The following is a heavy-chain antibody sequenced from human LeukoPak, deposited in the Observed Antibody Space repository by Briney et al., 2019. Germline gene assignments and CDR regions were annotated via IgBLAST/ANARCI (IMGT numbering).Heavy chain of an antibody. CDR2: INHSGST. Sequence: PESRSLTWTVSGGSISTYYWSWISQLQGEWLGWIWEINHSGSTNYNPSLKSRVTISVDTSKIQFSLKLSSVTAADTAVYYCARGYCSGGSCYSPDFWGQGTLVTVSS. CDR3: ARGYCSGGSCYSPDF. CDR1: GGSISTYY. D-gene: IGHD2-15*01. V-gene: IGHV4-34*01. J-gene: IGHJ4*02.